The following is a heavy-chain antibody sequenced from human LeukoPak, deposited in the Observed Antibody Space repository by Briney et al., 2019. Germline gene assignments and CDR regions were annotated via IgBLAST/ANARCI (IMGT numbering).Heavy chain of an antibody. V-gene: IGHV1-2*02. D-gene: IGHD1-26*01. CDR1: GYTFTGYY. CDR2: INPNSGGT. CDR3: ARDRVYSGSYYYYYYYMDV. Sequence: ASVKVPCKASGYTFTGYYMHWVRQAPGQGLEWMGWINPNSGGTNYAQKFQGRVTMTRDTSISTAYMELSRLRSDDTAVYYCARDRVYSGSYYYYYYYMDVWGKGTTVTVSS. J-gene: IGHJ6*03.